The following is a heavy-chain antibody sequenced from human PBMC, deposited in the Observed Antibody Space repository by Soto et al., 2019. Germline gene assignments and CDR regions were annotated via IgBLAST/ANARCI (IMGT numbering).Heavy chain of an antibody. V-gene: IGHV5-10-1*01. CDR2: IDPSDSQT. D-gene: IGHD3-22*01. Sequence: GESLKISCKGSGYSFAGYWITWVRQKPGRGLEWMGRIDPSDSQTYYSPSFRGHVTISATKSITTVFLQWSSLRASDTAMYYCARQIYDSDTGPNFQYYFDSWGQGTPVTVSS. J-gene: IGHJ4*02. CDR3: ARQIYDSDTGPNFQYYFDS. CDR1: GYSFAGYW.